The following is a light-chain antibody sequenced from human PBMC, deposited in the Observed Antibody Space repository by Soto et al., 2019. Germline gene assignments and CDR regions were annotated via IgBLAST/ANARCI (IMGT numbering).Light chain of an antibody. CDR1: QSVSSSF. J-gene: IGKJ1*01. CDR3: QQYDNSPWT. V-gene: IGKV3-20*01. Sequence: EIVLXQXPXXLSLSPGERATLSCRASQSVSSSFLAWYQQKPGQAPRLLIYGASSRATGIPDRFSGSGSGTDFTLTISRLEPEDFAVYYCQQYDNSPWTFGQGTKVEIK. CDR2: GAS.